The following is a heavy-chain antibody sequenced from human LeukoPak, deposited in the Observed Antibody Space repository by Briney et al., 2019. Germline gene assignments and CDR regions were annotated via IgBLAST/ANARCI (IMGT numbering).Heavy chain of an antibody. CDR3: GCYGSGSYLDP. CDR1: GFTFSNAW. J-gene: IGHJ5*02. V-gene: IGHV3-15*01. D-gene: IGHD3-10*01. Sequence: SGGSLRLSCAASGFTFSNAWMSWVRQAPGEGLEWVGRIKSKTDGGTTDYAAPVKGRFTISRDDSKNTLYLQMNSLKTGGFGVCWCGCYGSGSYLDPWGQGTLVTVSS. CDR2: IKSKTDGGTT.